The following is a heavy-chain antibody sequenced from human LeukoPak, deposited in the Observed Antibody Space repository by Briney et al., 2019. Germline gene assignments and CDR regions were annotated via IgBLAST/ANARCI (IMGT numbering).Heavy chain of an antibody. D-gene: IGHD3-10*01. J-gene: IGHJ4*02. CDR3: ARDLRYYYGSGSL. CDR2: IYYSGST. V-gene: IGHV4-39*07. Sequence: SETLSLTCTVSGGSISSSSYYWGWIRQPPGKGLEWIGSIYYSGSTYYNPSLKSRVTISVDTSKNQFSLKLSSVTAADTAVYYCARDLRYYYGSGSLWGQGTLVTVSS. CDR1: GGSISSSSYY.